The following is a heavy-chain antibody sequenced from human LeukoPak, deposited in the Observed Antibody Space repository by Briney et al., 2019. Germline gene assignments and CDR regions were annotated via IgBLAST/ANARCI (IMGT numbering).Heavy chain of an antibody. D-gene: IGHD3-22*01. CDR3: ASFGYHYYDSSGYFR. J-gene: IGHJ4*02. V-gene: IGHV5-51*01. CDR1: GYSFTSYW. Sequence: GESLKISCKGSGYSFTSYWIGWVRQMPGKGLEWMGIIYPGDSDTRYSPSFQGQVTISADKSISTAYLQWSSLKASDTAMYYCASFGYHYYDSSGYFRWGQGTLVTVSS. CDR2: IYPGDSDT.